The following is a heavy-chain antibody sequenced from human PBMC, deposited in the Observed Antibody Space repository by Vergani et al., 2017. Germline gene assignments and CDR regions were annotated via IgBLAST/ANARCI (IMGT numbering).Heavy chain of an antibody. Sequence: VQLVESGGGVVQPGRSLRLSCAASGFPFRSHSMNWVRQSPGKGLEWISYISMSSSTIHYADSGRGRFTISRDNAKNSLYLQMTSLRAEDTAVYYCATGYCGGGSCLLGWSYGMDVWGRGATVTVSS. V-gene: IGHV3-48*01. CDR3: ATGYCGGGSCLLGWSYGMDV. J-gene: IGHJ6*02. CDR1: GFPFRSHS. CDR2: ISMSSSTI. D-gene: IGHD4-23*01.